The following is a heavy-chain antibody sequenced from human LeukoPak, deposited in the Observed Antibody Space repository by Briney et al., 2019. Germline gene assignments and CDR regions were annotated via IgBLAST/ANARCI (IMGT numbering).Heavy chain of an antibody. D-gene: IGHD3-10*01. J-gene: IGHJ3*02. Sequence: GASVKVSCKASGYTFTSYDINWVRQATGQGLEWMGWMNPNSGNTGYAQKFQGRVTVTRNTSISTVYMELSSLRSEDTAVYYCARGQGFGELDPDAFDIWGQGTMATVSS. V-gene: IGHV1-8*01. CDR3: ARGQGFGELDPDAFDI. CDR2: MNPNSGNT. CDR1: GYTFTSYD.